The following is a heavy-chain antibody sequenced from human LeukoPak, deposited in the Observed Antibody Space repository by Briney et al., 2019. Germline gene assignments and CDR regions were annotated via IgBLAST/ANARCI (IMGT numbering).Heavy chain of an antibody. CDR2: INLDGSEI. CDR1: GFFFGHSW. CDR3: ARGDWGVQLWLGY. Sequence: PGGSLRLSCEASGFFFGHSWMSWVRQAPGKGLEWVANINLDGSEINYLDSLTGRLTISRDNAKNSLYLQMNSLRAEYTAVYYCARGDWGVQLWLGYWGQGTLVTVSS. J-gene: IGHJ4*02. D-gene: IGHD5-18*01. V-gene: IGHV3-7*01.